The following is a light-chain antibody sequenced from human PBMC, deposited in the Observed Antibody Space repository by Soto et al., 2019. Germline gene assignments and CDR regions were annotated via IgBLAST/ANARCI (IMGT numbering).Light chain of an antibody. CDR3: QQYGSSPLLT. Sequence: EIVLTQSPGTLSLSPGERATLSCRASQSVSSLYLAWYQQKPGQAPRLLIFGSSSRATGIQDRFSGSGSGTDFTLTSSRLEPEDFAVYYCQQYGSSPLLTFGGGTKVEI. J-gene: IGKJ4*01. V-gene: IGKV3-20*01. CDR1: QSVSSLY. CDR2: GSS.